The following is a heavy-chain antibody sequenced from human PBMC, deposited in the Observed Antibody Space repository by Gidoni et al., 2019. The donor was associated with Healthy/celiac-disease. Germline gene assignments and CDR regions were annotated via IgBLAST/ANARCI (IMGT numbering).Heavy chain of an antibody. CDR3: AHATTVRVVAIPSWFDP. Sequence: QITLKESAPTLVNPTLTLTLTCPFSGFPLSTSGVGVGWIRQPPGKALEWLALISWNDDKRYSPSLKSRLTSTKDTTKNQVVLTMTNMDPVDTATYYCAHATTVRVVAIPSWFDPWGQGTLVTVSS. CDR1: GFPLSTSGVG. V-gene: IGHV2-5*01. D-gene: IGHD4-4*01. CDR2: ISWNDDK. J-gene: IGHJ5*02.